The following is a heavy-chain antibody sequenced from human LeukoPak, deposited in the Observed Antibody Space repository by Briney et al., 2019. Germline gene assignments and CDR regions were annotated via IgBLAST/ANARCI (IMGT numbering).Heavy chain of an antibody. D-gene: IGHD2-15*01. V-gene: IGHV4-39*02. CDR1: GGSISKRPYY. CDR2: IYYIGNT. Sequence: SETLSLTCSVSGGSISKRPYYWAWSRQTPGKGLELLANIYYIGNTYYNLSLKSRVTISVDTSKNHFSLKLNSVTAADTAVYYCARSGPYCSGGSCYAYAMDVWGQGTTATVSS. CDR3: ARSGPYCSGGSCYAYAMDV. J-gene: IGHJ6*02.